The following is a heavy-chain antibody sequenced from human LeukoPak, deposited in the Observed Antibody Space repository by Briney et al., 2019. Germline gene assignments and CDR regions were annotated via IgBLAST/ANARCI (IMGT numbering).Heavy chain of an antibody. J-gene: IGHJ4*02. CDR1: GGSISSYY. CDR2: IYTSGST. D-gene: IGHD3-16*02. V-gene: IGHV4-4*09. Sequence: PSETLSLTCTVSGGSISSYYWSWIRQPPGKGLEWIGYIYTSGSTNYNPSLKSRVTISVDTSKNQFSLKLSSVTAADTAVYYCARHLSGWYYFDYWGQGTLVTVS. CDR3: ARHLSGWYYFDY.